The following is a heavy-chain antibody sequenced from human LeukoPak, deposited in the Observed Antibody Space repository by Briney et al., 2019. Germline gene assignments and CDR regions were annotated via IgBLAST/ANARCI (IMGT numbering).Heavy chain of an antibody. CDR1: VLTFSSYA. CDR3: AKVLTKDFCSGYLDY. J-gene: IGHJ4*02. D-gene: IGHD3-3*01. Sequence: PGGSLRLSCAASVLTFSSYAMSWVRQAPGKGLEWVSAISGSGGSTYYADSVKGRFTISRDNSKNTLYLQMNSLRAEDTAVYYCAKVLTKDFCSGYLDYWGQGTLVTVSS. CDR2: ISGSGGST. V-gene: IGHV3-23*01.